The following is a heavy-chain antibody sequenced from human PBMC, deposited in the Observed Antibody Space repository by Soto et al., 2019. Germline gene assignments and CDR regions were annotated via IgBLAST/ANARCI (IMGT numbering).Heavy chain of an antibody. CDR2: ISAYNGNT. CDR1: GYTFTSYG. D-gene: IGHD3-10*01. CDR3: ARTKGYYYGSGSYYQGPGYFDY. Sequence: GASVKVSCKASGYTFTSYGISWVRQAPGQGLEWMGWISAYNGNTNYAQKLQGRVTMTTDTSTSTAYMELRSLRSDDTAVYYCARTKGYYYGSGSYYQGPGYFDYWGQGTLVTVSS. V-gene: IGHV1-18*01. J-gene: IGHJ4*02.